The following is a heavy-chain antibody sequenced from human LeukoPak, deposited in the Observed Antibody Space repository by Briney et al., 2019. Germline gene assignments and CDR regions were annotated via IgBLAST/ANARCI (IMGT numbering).Heavy chain of an antibody. V-gene: IGHV4-59*01. Sequence: SETLSLTCTVSGGSISSYYWSWIRQPPGKGLEWIGYIYYSGSTNYTPSLKSRVTISVDTSKNQFSLKLSSVTAADTAVYYCVGGTFTYYYFDYWGQGTLVTFSS. CDR1: GGSISSYY. CDR3: VGGTFTYYYFDY. J-gene: IGHJ4*02. CDR2: IYYSGST. D-gene: IGHD1/OR15-1a*01.